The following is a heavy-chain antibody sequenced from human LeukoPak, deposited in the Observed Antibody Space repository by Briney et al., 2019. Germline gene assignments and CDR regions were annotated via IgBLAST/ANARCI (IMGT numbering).Heavy chain of an antibody. J-gene: IGHJ6*04. CDR2: MNPNSGNT. V-gene: IGHV1-8*01. Sequence: GASVKVSCKASGYTFSSYYVHWVRQAPGQGLEWMGWMNPNSGNTGYAQKFQGRVTMTRNTSISTAYMELSSLRSEDTAVYYCARGILWFGDDVWGKGTTVTISS. CDR1: GYTFSSYY. D-gene: IGHD3-10*01. CDR3: ARGILWFGDDV.